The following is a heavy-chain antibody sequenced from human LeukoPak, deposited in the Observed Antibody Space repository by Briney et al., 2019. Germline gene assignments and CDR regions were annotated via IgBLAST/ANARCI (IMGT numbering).Heavy chain of an antibody. V-gene: IGHV3-20*04. CDR2: INWNGGST. CDR1: GXTFDDYG. D-gene: IGHD5-18*01. J-gene: IGHJ4*02. CDR3: AKEGYRYGYAIDY. Sequence: GGSLRLSCAASGXTFDDYGMSWVRQAPGKGLEWVSGINWNGGSTGYADSVKGRFTISRDNSKNTLYLQMNSLRAEDTAVYYCAKEGYRYGYAIDYWGQGTLVTVSS.